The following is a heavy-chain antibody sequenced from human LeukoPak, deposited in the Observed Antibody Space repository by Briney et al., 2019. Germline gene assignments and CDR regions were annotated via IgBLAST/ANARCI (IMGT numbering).Heavy chain of an antibody. V-gene: IGHV5-51*01. CDR3: ARTGCSSTSCYWFDP. Sequence: GESLKISCKASGYSFTNYWFGWVRQMPGKGLEWMGIIYPGDSDTRYSPSFQGQVTISADKSISTAYLQWNSLKASDTAVYYCARTGCSSTSCYWFDPWGQGTLVTVSS. CDR1: GYSFTNYW. D-gene: IGHD2-2*01. CDR2: IYPGDSDT. J-gene: IGHJ5*02.